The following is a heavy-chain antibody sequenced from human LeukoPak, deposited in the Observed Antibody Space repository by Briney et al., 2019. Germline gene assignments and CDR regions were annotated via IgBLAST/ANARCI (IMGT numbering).Heavy chain of an antibody. CDR1: GGSISSYY. Sequence: PSETLSLTCTVSGGSISSYYWSWIRQPPGKGLEWIGYIYYSGSTNYNPSLKSRVTISVDTSKNQFSLKLSSVTAADTAVYYCARVRNDYVWGSYLNAFDIWGQGTMVTVSS. CDR3: ARVRNDYVWGSYLNAFDI. CDR2: IYYSGST. J-gene: IGHJ3*02. D-gene: IGHD3-16*02. V-gene: IGHV4-59*01.